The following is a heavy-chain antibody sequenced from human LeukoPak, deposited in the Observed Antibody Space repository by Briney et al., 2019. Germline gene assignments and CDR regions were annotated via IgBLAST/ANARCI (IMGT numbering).Heavy chain of an antibody. D-gene: IGHD5-24*01. J-gene: IGHJ4*02. CDR1: GFTVSSNY. V-gene: IGHV3-53*01. Sequence: GGSLRLSCAASGFTVSSNYMSWVRQAPGKGLEWVSVIYSAGSGGATYYADSVTGRFTISRDSTKSTVYLQMNSLRVEDTAVYHCARGDGYNFREYWGQGTLVTVSS. CDR3: ARGDGYNFREY. CDR2: IYSAGSGGAT.